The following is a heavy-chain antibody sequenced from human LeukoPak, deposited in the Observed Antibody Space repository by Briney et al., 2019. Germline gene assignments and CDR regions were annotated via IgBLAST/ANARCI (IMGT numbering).Heavy chain of an antibody. V-gene: IGHV3-48*01. D-gene: IGHD3-22*01. CDR2: ISSGSSTI. Sequence: GGSLRLSCAASEFSVGSNYMNWVRQAPGKGLEWISYISSGSSTIYYADSVKGRFTISRDNAKNSLYLQMNSLRAEDTAVYYCARVLHKRNYDSSDYYGYWGQGTLVTVSS. J-gene: IGHJ4*02. CDR3: ARVLHKRNYDSSDYYGY. CDR1: EFSVGSNY.